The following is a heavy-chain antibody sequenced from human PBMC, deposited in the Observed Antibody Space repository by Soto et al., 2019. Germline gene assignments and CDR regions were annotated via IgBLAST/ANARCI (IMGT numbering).Heavy chain of an antibody. J-gene: IGHJ3*02. Sequence: ASVKVSCKASGYTFTGYYMHWVRQAPGQGLEWMGWINPNSGGTNYAQKFQGWVTMTRDTSIGTAYMELSRLRSDDTAVYYCARGFSRQQPLQAFDIWGQGTMVTVSS. V-gene: IGHV1-2*04. CDR3: ARGFSRQQPLQAFDI. D-gene: IGHD6-13*01. CDR2: INPNSGGT. CDR1: GYTFTGYY.